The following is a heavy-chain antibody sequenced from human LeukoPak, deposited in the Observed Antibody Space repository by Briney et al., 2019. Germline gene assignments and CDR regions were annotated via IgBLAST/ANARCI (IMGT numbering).Heavy chain of an antibody. CDR1: GFPLSDAW. D-gene: IGHD3-16*01. CDR2: IESKTDSGTT. V-gene: IGHV3-15*04. J-gene: IGHJ4*02. CDR3: TRDEGDDYFDN. Sequence: PGGSLGLSCAASGFPLSDAWMSRVRQAPGKGLEWVGRIESKTDSGTTEYAAPVKGRFTISRHDSKNTLYLQMNSLKTEDTAVYYCTRDEGDDYFDNWGQGTLVTVSS.